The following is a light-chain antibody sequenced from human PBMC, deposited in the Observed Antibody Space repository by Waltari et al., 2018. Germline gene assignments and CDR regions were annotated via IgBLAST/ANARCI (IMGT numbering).Light chain of an antibody. J-gene: IGLJ2*01. Sequence: QSVLTQPPSASGTPGHRVTISCSGTSSNIGSNPVNWYQQLPGTAPKLLIYSNDQRPSGVPDLFSGSNSGTSASLAISGLQSEDEADYYCAAWDDSLDGHVVFGGGTKVTVL. CDR1: SSNIGSNP. V-gene: IGLV1-44*01. CDR3: AAWDDSLDGHVV. CDR2: SND.